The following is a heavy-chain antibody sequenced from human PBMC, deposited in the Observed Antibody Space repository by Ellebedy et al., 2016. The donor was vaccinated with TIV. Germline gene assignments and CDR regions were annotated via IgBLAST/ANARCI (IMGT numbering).Heavy chain of an antibody. CDR3: ARRPKRYCSSTSCYGDWFDP. D-gene: IGHD2-2*01. J-gene: IGHJ5*02. Sequence: MPSETLSLTCAVYGGSFSGYYWSWIRQPPGKGLEWIGEISHSGSTNYHPSLKSRVTISVDTSKNQFSLKLSSVTAADTAVYYCARRPKRYCSSTSCYGDWFDPWGQGTLVTVSS. CDR1: GGSFSGYY. V-gene: IGHV4-34*01. CDR2: ISHSGST.